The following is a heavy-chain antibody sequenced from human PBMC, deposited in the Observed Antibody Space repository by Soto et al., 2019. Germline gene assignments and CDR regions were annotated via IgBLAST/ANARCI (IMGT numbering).Heavy chain of an antibody. CDR1: GGSITTAGYS. CDR3: ASRPFYYYGLDV. J-gene: IGHJ6*02. Sequence: TLSLTCTVSGGSITTAGYSWSWIRQPPGKALEWIGYVYHTGNAYPEPSLKSRVTISLDRSKNQFSLKMTSVTAADTALYYCASRPFYYYGLDVWGQGTTVTVSS. CDR2: VYHTGNA. V-gene: IGHV4-30-2*01.